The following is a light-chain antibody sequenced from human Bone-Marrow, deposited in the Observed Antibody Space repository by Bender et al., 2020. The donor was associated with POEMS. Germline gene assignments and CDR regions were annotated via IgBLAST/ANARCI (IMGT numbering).Light chain of an antibody. V-gene: IGLV2-11*01. CDR2: DHN. CDR1: SSDVGAYKY. Sequence: QSALTQPRSVSGSPGQSVTISCAGTSSDVGAYKYVSWYQHHPGKAPKLMISDHNTRPWGFPDRFSGSESGNTASLTISGPQAEDEAEYFCCAYAGSYILLFGGGTALPV. J-gene: IGLJ3*02. CDR3: CAYAGSYILL.